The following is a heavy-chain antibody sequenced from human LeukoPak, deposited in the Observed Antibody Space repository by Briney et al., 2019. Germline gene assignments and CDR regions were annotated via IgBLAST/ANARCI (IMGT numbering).Heavy chain of an antibody. CDR2: VDPEDGET. D-gene: IGHD1-26*01. V-gene: IGHV1-69-2*01. J-gene: IGHJ4*02. CDR3: ATVSGSFNFDY. Sequence: ASVKISCKVSGYTFTDYYMHWVQQAPGKGLEWMGLVDPEDGETIYAEKFQGRVTITADTSTDTAYMELSSRRSEDTAVYYCATVSGSFNFDYWGQGTLVTVSS. CDR1: GYTFTDYY.